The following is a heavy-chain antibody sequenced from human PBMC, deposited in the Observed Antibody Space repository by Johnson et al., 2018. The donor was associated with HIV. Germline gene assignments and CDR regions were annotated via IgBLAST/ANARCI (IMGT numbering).Heavy chain of an antibody. CDR3: ARGLAVAGTENAFDI. Sequence: EVQLVESGGGLIQPGRSLRLSCAASGFTFDDYAMHWVRQTPGKGLVWVSRINSDGSSTSYADSVKGRFTISREDAKNSLYLQMNSLRAGDTAVYYCARGLAVAGTENAFDIWGQGTMVTVSS. D-gene: IGHD6-19*01. V-gene: IGHV3-74*02. CDR2: INSDGSST. CDR1: GFTFDDYA. J-gene: IGHJ3*02.